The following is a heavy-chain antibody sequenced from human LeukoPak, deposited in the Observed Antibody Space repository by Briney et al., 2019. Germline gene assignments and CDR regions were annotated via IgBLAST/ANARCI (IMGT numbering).Heavy chain of an antibody. CDR3: ASAGVVVVAATDHDAFDI. D-gene: IGHD2-15*01. CDR2: IFLIFGTA. V-gene: IGHV1-69*06. CDR1: GGTFSSYA. Sequence: ASVKVSCKASGGTFSSYAISWVRQAPGQGLEWMGGIFLIFGTANYAQKFQGRVTITADKSTSTAYMELSSLRSDDTAVYYCASAGVVVVAATDHDAFDIWGQGTMVTVSS. J-gene: IGHJ3*02.